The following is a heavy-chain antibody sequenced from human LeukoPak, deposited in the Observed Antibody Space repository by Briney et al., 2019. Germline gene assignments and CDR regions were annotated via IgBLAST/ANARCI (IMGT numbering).Heavy chain of an antibody. D-gene: IGHD6-19*01. CDR1: GFTFSSYA. CDR2: ISWDGGST. J-gene: IGHJ4*02. CDR3: AKDIGIAVAGSLDY. Sequence: GGSLRLSCAASGFTFSSYAMHWVRQAPGKGLEWVSLISWDGGSTYYADSVKGRFTISRDNSKNSLYLQMNSLRTEDTALYYCAKDIGIAVAGSLDYWGQGTLVTVSS. V-gene: IGHV3-43*01.